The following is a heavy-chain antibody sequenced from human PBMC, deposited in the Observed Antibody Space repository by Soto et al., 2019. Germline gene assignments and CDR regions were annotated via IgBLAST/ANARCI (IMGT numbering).Heavy chain of an antibody. V-gene: IGHV4-34*01. Sequence: SETLSLTCAVYGGSFSGYYWSWIRQPPGKGLEWIGEINHSGSTNYNPSLKSRVTISVDTSKNQFSLKLSSVTAADTAVYYCARGRREFLDYWGQGTLVTVSS. CDR2: INHSGST. D-gene: IGHD3-10*01. CDR3: ARGRREFLDY. J-gene: IGHJ4*02. CDR1: GGSFSGYY.